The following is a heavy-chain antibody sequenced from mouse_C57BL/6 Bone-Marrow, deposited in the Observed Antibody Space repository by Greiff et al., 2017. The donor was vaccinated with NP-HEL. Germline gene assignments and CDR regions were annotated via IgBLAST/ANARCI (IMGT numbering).Heavy chain of an antibody. D-gene: IGHD1-1*01. V-gene: IGHV1-64*01. CDR2: IHPNGGGT. CDR1: GYTITSYW. J-gene: IGHJ1*03. Sequence: QVQLQQPGAELVKPGASVKLSCKASGYTITSYWMHWVKQRPGQGLEWIGMIHPNGGGTNYNEKFQGKATMTVDKSSSTAYMQLSSLTSEDSAVYDCARSEIDYYGSSYRGWYFDVGGTGTTVTVSS. CDR3: ARSEIDYYGSSYRGWYFDV.